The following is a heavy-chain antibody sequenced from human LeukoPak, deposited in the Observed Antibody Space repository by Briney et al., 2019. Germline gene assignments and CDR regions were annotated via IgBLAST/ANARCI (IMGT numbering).Heavy chain of an antibody. CDR2: MNPSGST. Sequence: SETLSLTCAVYGGSFSGYYWTWIRQTPEKGLEWIGEMNPSGSTSYNPSLKSRVTISVDTSKNQFSLKLSSVTATDTAVYYCARGRQDVTMIVVVMTAVSYYLDVWGKGTTVTVS. V-gene: IGHV4-34*01. CDR3: ARGRQDVTMIVVVMTAVSYYLDV. D-gene: IGHD3-22*01. J-gene: IGHJ6*03. CDR1: GGSFSGYY.